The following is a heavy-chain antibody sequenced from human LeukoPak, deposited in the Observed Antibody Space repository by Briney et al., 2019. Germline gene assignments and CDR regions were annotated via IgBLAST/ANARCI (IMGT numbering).Heavy chain of an antibody. J-gene: IGHJ4*02. D-gene: IGHD2-15*01. CDR1: GFSFSTYS. CDR2: VSGTSEYI. V-gene: IGHV3-21*04. Sequence: GGSLRLSCAASGFSFSTYSMIWVRQAPGKGLEWVSSVSGTSEYIYYADSVRGRFTISRDNAKNSLYLQMNSLRDEDTAVYYCASDSPGYDSGSYFAYWGQGTLVTVSS. CDR3: ASDSPGYDSGSYFAY.